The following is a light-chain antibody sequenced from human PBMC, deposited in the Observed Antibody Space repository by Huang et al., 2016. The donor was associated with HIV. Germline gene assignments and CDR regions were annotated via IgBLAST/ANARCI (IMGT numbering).Light chain of an antibody. J-gene: IGKJ3*01. CDR2: GAS. CDR3: QQYNNWPPEVT. CDR1: QSIRTY. V-gene: IGKV3-15*01. Sequence: EIVFTQSPATLSGSPGERATLSCRASQSIRTYLAWYQHKPAPAPRLLIYGASTRASGIPARFSGSGSGTEFTRTISSLQSEDFAVYYCQQYNNWPPEVTFGPGTKVDIK.